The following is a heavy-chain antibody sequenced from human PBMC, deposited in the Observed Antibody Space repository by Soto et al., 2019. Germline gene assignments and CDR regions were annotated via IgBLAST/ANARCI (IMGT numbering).Heavy chain of an antibody. Sequence: AGGSLRLSCAASGFTFSSYAMSWVRQAPGKGLEWVSAISGSGGSTYYADSVKGRFTISRDNSKNTLYLQMNSLRAEDTAVYYCAKVLRYFDWSVGLDYWGQGTLVTVSS. J-gene: IGHJ4*02. D-gene: IGHD3-9*01. CDR3: AKVLRYFDWSVGLDY. CDR1: GFTFSSYA. V-gene: IGHV3-23*01. CDR2: ISGSGGST.